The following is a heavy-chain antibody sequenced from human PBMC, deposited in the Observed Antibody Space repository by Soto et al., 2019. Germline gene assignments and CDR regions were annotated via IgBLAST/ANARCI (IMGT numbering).Heavy chain of an antibody. V-gene: IGHV3-21*01. CDR2: ISSSSSYI. D-gene: IGHD6-13*01. Sequence: GGSLRLSCAASGFTFSSYSMNWVRQAPGKGLEWVSSISSSSSYIYYADSVKGRFTISRDNAKNSLYLQMNSLRAEDTAVYYCARDYWNIAKRLFAFDIWGQGTMVTVSS. J-gene: IGHJ3*02. CDR1: GFTFSSYS. CDR3: ARDYWNIAKRLFAFDI.